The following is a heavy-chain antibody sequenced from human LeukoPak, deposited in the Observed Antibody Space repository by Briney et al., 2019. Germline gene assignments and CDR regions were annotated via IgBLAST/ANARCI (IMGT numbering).Heavy chain of an antibody. CDR1: GFTFSSYA. D-gene: IGHD7-27*01. J-gene: IGHJ4*02. CDR2: FSGSGDYT. CDR3: AKDGGLWVSAHWGDS. Sequence: PGGSLRLSCAASGFTFSSYAMSWVRQAPGKGLEWVSAFSGSGDYTYYADSVKGRFTVSRDNSKNTLFLQMNSLRAEDTAVYYCAKDGGLWVSAHWGDSWGRGTLVTVSS. V-gene: IGHV3-23*01.